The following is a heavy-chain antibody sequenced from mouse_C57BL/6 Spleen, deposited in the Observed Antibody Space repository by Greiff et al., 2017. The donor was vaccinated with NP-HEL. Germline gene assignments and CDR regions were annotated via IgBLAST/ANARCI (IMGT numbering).Heavy chain of an antibody. D-gene: IGHD1-3*01. Sequence: VQLQQSGPGLVKPSQSLSLTCSVTGYSITSGYYWNWIRQFPGNKLEWMGYISYDGSNNYNPSLKNRISITRDTSKNQFFLKLNSVTTEDTATYYCARDQLRGAMDYWGQGTSVTVSS. CDR3: ARDQLRGAMDY. J-gene: IGHJ4*01. CDR2: ISYDGSN. CDR1: GYSITSGYY. V-gene: IGHV3-6*01.